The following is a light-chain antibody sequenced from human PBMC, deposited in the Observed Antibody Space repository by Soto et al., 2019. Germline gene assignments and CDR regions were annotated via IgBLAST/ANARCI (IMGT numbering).Light chain of an antibody. Sequence: EIVMTQSPATLSVSPGERATLSCRASQSVSSSYLAWYQQKPGQAPRLLIYGASSRATGIPDRFSGSGSGTDFTLTISSLQPEDFATYYCQQSYSNPLTFGGGTKVDIK. J-gene: IGKJ4*01. CDR3: QQSYSNPLT. CDR1: QSVSSSY. V-gene: IGKV3D-20*02. CDR2: GAS.